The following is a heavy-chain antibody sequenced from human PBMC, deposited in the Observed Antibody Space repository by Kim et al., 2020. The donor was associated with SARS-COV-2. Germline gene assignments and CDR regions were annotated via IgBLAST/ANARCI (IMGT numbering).Heavy chain of an antibody. CDR2: VNPSSRSA. Sequence: ASVKVSCKTAGYSFTSYYIHWVRQAPGQGLEWMGIVNPSSRSASYAEKFQGRVAMTSDKSTSTVYMDLNSLTSEDTAVYYCARIATKYRDASGYRDAFDMWGKGTKVTVSS. CDR1: GYSFTSYY. D-gene: IGHD3-22*01. V-gene: IGHV1-46*01. J-gene: IGHJ3*02. CDR3: ARIATKYRDASGYRDAFDM.